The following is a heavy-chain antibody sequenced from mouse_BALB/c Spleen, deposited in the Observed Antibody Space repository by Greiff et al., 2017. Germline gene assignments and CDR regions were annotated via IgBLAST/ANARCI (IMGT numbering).Heavy chain of an antibody. CDR1: GYTFTSYW. Sequence: QVQLKQSGAELARPGASVKLSCKASGYTFTSYWMQWVKQRPGQGLEWIGAIYPGDGDTRYTQKFKGKATLTADKSSSTAYMQLSSLASEDSAVYYCARSDYDYFYAMDYWGQGTSVTVSS. D-gene: IGHD2-4*01. CDR2: IYPGDGDT. J-gene: IGHJ4*01. V-gene: IGHV1-87*01. CDR3: ARSDYDYFYAMDY.